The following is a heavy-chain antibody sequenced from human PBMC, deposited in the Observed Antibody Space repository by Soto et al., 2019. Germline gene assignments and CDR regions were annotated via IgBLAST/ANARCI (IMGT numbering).Heavy chain of an antibody. Sequence: PSETLSLTCTVSGGSISSYYWSWSRQPPGKGLEWIGYIYYSGSTNYNPSLKSRVTISVDTPKNQFSLKLSSVTAADTAVYFCARALYDTDSLPVGAEPRYYVMDVRGLGPTVTVSS. CDR2: IYYSGST. D-gene: IGHD3-22*01. CDR1: GGSISSYY. CDR3: ARALYDTDSLPVGAEPRYYVMDV. J-gene: IGHJ6*02. V-gene: IGHV4-59*01.